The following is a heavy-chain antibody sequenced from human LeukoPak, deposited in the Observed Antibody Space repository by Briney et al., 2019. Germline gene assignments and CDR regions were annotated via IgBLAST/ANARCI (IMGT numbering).Heavy chain of an antibody. CDR2: INTDGSST. V-gene: IGHV3-74*01. Sequence: PGGSLRLSCAASGFTFSSYWMHWVRQAPGKGLVWVSRINTDGSSTSYADSVKGRFTISRDNAKNSLYLEMNSLRAEDTAVYYCARGTTGLDYWGQGTLVTVSS. CDR3: ARGTTGLDY. J-gene: IGHJ4*02. CDR1: GFTFSSYW. D-gene: IGHD4-17*01.